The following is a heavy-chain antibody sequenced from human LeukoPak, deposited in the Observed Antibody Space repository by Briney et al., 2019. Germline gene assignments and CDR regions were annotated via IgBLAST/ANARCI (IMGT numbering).Heavy chain of an antibody. D-gene: IGHD3-22*01. V-gene: IGHV3-23*01. J-gene: IGHJ4*02. CDR1: GFTFSTYA. Sequence: AGGSLRLSCAASGFTFSTYAMTWVRQAPGKGLEWVSSITGSGDGTSAADSVTGRFSISRDNSKNSLYLQMNSLRAEDTAVYYCARDLESTEYYYDSSGYPYFDYWGQGTLVTVSS. CDR3: ARDLESTEYYYDSSGYPYFDY. CDR2: ITGSGDGT.